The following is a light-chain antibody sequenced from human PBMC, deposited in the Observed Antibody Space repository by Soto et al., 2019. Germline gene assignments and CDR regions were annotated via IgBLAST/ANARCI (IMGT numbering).Light chain of an antibody. Sequence: DTQMTQSPSSLSAFVGDRVTITCRASQSISNKLSWYQQKPGKAPKLLIFGASRLQSGVPSRFSGSGSGTDFTLTISSLQSDDFATYYCQQSNDIPITFGQGTRLEIK. J-gene: IGKJ5*01. CDR3: QQSNDIPIT. CDR1: QSISNK. CDR2: GAS. V-gene: IGKV1-39*01.